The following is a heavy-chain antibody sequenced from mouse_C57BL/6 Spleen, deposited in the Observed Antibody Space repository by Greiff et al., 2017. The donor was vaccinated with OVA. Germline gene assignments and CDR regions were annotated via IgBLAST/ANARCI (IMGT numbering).Heavy chain of an antibody. J-gene: IGHJ2*01. Sequence: VQLVESGPELVKPGASVKISCKASGYAFSSSWMNWVKQRPGKGLEWIGRIYPGDGDTNYNGKFKGKATLTADKSSSTAYMQLSSLTSEDSAVYFCARVTTAYYFDYWGQGTTLTVSS. V-gene: IGHV1-82*01. CDR1: GYAFSSSW. D-gene: IGHD1-2*01. CDR2: IYPGDGDT. CDR3: ARVTTAYYFDY.